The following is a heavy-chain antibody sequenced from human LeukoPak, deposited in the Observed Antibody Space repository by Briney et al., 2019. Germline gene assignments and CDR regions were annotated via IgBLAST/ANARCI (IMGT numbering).Heavy chain of an antibody. CDR2: IYYSGST. D-gene: IGHD3-22*01. V-gene: IGHV4-61*01. CDR3: ARGQYYYDSSGYYPAFDY. Sequence: SETLSLTCTVSGGSVSSGSNYWSWIRQPPGKGLEWIGYIYYSGSTNYNPSLKSRVTISVDTSKNQFSLKLSSVTAADTAVYYCARGQYYYDSSGYYPAFDYWGQGTLVTVSS. J-gene: IGHJ4*02. CDR1: GGSVSSGSNY.